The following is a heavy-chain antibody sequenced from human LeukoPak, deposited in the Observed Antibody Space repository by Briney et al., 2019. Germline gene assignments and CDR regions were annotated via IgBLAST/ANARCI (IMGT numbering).Heavy chain of an antibody. V-gene: IGHV4-34*01. D-gene: IGHD3-10*01. CDR2: INHSGST. J-gene: IGHJ4*02. Sequence: KPSETLSLTCAVYGGSFSGYYWSWIRQPPGKGLEWIGEINHSGSTNYNPSLKSRVTISVDTSKNQFSLKLSSVTAADTAVYYCARSKRITMVRGVILYFDYWGQGTLVTVSS. CDR1: GGSFSGYY. CDR3: ARSKRITMVRGVILYFDY.